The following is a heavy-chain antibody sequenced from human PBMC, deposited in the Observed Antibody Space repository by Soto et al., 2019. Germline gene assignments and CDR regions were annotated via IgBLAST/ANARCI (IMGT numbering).Heavy chain of an antibody. D-gene: IGHD2-8*02. V-gene: IGHV3-7*04. CDR1: GFTFSGYW. Sequence: EVQLVESGGGLVQPGGSLRLSCAASGFTFSGYWMTWVRQAPGKGLEGVANISLDGSEEYYVDSVKGRFTISRDNAKNSVYLQMNSLRGEDTALYYCTRDLNHDTGSWGQATQVTVSS. CDR2: ISLDGSEE. J-gene: IGHJ5*02. CDR3: TRDLNHDTGS.